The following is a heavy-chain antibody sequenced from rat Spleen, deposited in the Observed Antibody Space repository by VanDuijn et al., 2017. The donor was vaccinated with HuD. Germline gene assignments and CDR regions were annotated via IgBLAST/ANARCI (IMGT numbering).Heavy chain of an antibody. CDR2: ISYDGSST. Sequence: QLVESGGGLVQPGRSLKLSCAASGFTFSDYNMAWVRQAPKKGLEWVATISYDGSSTYYRDSVKGRFTISRDNAKSTLYLQMDSLRSEDTATYYCTKIGLSFDYWGQGVMVTVSS. CDR3: TKIGLSFDY. V-gene: IGHV5-7*01. J-gene: IGHJ2*01. CDR1: GFTFSDYN. D-gene: IGHD1-5*01.